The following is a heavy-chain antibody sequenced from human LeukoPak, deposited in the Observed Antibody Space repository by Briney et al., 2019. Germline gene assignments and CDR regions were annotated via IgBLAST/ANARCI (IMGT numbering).Heavy chain of an antibody. Sequence: PGGSLRLSCAASGFTFRSYWIHWVRQVPGKGLMWISRTNSDGGSTSFADSVKGRFTISRNNANNTLYLQMNSLRAEDTAVYYCARGGGGTMVRGVLTAWGPGTMVTVTS. J-gene: IGHJ3*01. V-gene: IGHV3-74*01. D-gene: IGHD3-10*01. CDR1: GFTFRSYW. CDR2: TNSDGGST. CDR3: ARGGGGTMVRGVLTA.